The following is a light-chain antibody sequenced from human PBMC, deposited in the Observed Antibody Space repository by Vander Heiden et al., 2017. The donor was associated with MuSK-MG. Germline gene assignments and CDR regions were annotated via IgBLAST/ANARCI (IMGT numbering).Light chain of an antibody. V-gene: IGKV4-1*01. J-gene: IGKJ4*01. CDR1: QSVLYSSNNKNY. Sequence: DIVMTQSPDSLPVSLSERATINCKSSQSVLYSSNNKNYLAWYQQKPGQPPKLLIYWASTRESGVPDRFSGGGSGTDFTLTISSLQAEDVAVYYCQQYFTTPLTFGGGTKVEIK. CDR3: QQYFTTPLT. CDR2: WAS.